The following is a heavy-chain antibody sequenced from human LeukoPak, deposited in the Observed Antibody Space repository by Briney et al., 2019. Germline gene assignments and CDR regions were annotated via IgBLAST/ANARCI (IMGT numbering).Heavy chain of an antibody. Sequence: SETLSLTCTVSGGSVRGYYWSWIRQPPGEGLEWIAYIHNTGSTNYNPSLKSRVTISLDTSKNEFSLKLTSVTAADTAVYYCVRDWEGFNFDIWGQGTMVTVSS. V-gene: IGHV4-59*02. CDR1: GGSVRGYY. CDR2: IHNTGST. D-gene: IGHD1-26*01. J-gene: IGHJ3*02. CDR3: VRDWEGFNFDI.